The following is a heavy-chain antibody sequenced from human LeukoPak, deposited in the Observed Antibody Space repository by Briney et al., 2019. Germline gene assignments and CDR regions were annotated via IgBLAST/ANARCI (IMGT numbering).Heavy chain of an antibody. V-gene: IGHV4-39*07. Sequence: SETLSLTCTVSGGSISSSSYYWGWIRQPPGKGLEWIGSIYYSGSTYYNPSLKSRVTISVDTSKNQFSLKLSSVTAADTAVYYCASQQLVSGTIDYWGQGTLVTVSS. D-gene: IGHD6-13*01. CDR2: IYYSGST. CDR3: ASQQLVSGTIDY. CDR1: GGSISSSSYY. J-gene: IGHJ4*02.